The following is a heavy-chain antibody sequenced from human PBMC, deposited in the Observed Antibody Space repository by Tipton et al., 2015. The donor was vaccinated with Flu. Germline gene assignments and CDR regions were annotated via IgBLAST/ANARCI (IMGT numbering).Heavy chain of an antibody. J-gene: IGHJ4*02. CDR3: ARPCRTTTCYAFRGSKKPHEY. Sequence: QVQLVQSGAEVKKPGASVKVSCKASGYTFTGYYMHWVRQAPGQGLEWMGWINPSNGGTNFAQKFQGRVTMTRDTSISTAYMELSRLRSEDTAVYYCARPCRTTTCYAFRGSKKPHEYWGQGTLVTVSS. CDR2: INPSNGGT. CDR1: GYTFTGYY. D-gene: IGHD2-2*01. V-gene: IGHV1-2*02.